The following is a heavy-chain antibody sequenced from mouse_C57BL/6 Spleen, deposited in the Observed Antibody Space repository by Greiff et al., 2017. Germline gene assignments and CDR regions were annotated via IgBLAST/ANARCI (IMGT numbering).Heavy chain of an antibody. J-gene: IGHJ4*01. CDR3: TRGDGYYEAMDY. V-gene: IGHV5-9-1*02. CDR1: GFTFSSYA. Sequence: EVQLVESGEGLVKPGGSLKLSCAASGFTFSSYAMSWVRQTPEKRLEWVAYISSGGDYIYYADTVKGRFTISRDNARNTLYLQMSSLKSEDTAMYYCTRGDGYYEAMDYWGQGTSVTVSS. CDR2: ISSGGDYI. D-gene: IGHD2-3*01.